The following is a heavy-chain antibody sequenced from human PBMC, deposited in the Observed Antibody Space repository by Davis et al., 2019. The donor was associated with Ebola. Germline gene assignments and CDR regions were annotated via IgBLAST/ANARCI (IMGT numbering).Heavy chain of an antibody. CDR1: GNSFTNYW. CDR2: IYTGDSDT. J-gene: IGHJ3*02. CDR3: ASLRRTITGMDDGFDI. V-gene: IGHV5-51*01. D-gene: IGHD1-20*01. Sequence: GESLKISCKGSGNSFTNYWIGWVRQKPGKGLEWMGLIYTGDSDTRTSPSFRGQVAISADTSTTTAYLQWSSLKASDTAMYYCASLRRTITGMDDGFDIWGQGTKVTVSS.